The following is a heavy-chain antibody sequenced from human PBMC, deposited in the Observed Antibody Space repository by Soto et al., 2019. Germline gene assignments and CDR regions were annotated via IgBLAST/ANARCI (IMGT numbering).Heavy chain of an antibody. D-gene: IGHD3-10*01. V-gene: IGHV1-24*01. CDR3: ATGYGSGSQNSLDAFDI. CDR1: GYTLTELS. Sequence: ASVKVSCKVSGYTLTELSMHWVRQAPGKGLEWMGGFDPEDGETIYAQKFQGRVTMTEDTSTDTAYMELSSLRSEDTAVYYCATGYGSGSQNSLDAFDIWGQGTMVTVSS. CDR2: FDPEDGET. J-gene: IGHJ3*02.